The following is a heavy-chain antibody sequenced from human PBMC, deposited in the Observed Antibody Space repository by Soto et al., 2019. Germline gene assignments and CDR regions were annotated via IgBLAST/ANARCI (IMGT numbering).Heavy chain of an antibody. Sequence: XGSLRVTCPASGFTFSSCSMSWVRQAPGKGLEWVSAIIGSGGSTYYADSVKGRFTISRDNSKNTLYLQMNSLRAEDTAVYYCAKSRINMIVVVKGMDVWGQGTTVTVSS. CDR3: AKSRINMIVVVKGMDV. D-gene: IGHD3-22*01. CDR2: IIGSGGST. CDR1: GFTFSSCS. J-gene: IGHJ6*02. V-gene: IGHV3-23*01.